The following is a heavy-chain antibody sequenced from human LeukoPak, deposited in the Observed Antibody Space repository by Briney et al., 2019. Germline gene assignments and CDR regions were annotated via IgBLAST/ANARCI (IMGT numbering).Heavy chain of an antibody. D-gene: IGHD3-10*01. J-gene: IGHJ4*02. V-gene: IGHV3-7*03. CDR3: AKANVWFGELLRVGFDY. Sequence: GGSLRLSCAASGFTFSSYWMSWVRQAPGKGLEWVANIKQDGSEKYYVDSVKGRFTISRDNAKNSLYLQMNSLRAEDTALYYCAKANVWFGELLRVGFDYWGQGTLVTVSS. CDR1: GFTFSSYW. CDR2: IKQDGSEK.